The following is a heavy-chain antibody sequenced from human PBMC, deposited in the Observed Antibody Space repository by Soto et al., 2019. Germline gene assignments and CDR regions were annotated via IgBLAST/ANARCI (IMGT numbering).Heavy chain of an antibody. J-gene: IGHJ6*03. D-gene: IGHD3-3*01. V-gene: IGHV1-8*01. CDR1: GYTFTSYD. CDR2: MNPNSGNT. Sequence: ASMKVSCKASGYTFTSYDINWVRQATGQGLEWMGWMNPNSGNTGYAQKFQGKVTMTRNTSISTAYMELSSLRSEDTAVYYCARGLLRFPYYYYMDVWGKGTTVTVSS. CDR3: ARGLLRFPYYYYMDV.